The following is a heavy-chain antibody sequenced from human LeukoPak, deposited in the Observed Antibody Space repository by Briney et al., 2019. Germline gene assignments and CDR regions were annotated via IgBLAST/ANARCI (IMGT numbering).Heavy chain of an antibody. D-gene: IGHD6-19*01. Sequence: GGSLRLSCTASEFSVSNNYMSWVRQAPGKGLEWVSVIYSGGRTNYADSVRGRFSISRDNTRKSLSLQMSSLRSEDTALYYCARESETSGWYDYWGQGTLVTVSS. CDR1: EFSVSNNY. J-gene: IGHJ4*02. CDR3: ARESETSGWYDY. CDR2: IYSGGRT. V-gene: IGHV3-53*05.